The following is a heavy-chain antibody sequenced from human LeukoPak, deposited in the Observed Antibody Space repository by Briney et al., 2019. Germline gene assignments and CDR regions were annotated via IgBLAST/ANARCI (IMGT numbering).Heavy chain of an antibody. CDR1: GFSFRGYT. CDR3: AASDGEQQLAL. J-gene: IGHJ4*02. Sequence: GGSLRLSCAASGFSFRGYTMHWVRHVPGKGLEWVSLISWNGVTTYYGDSVKGRFTISRDDSKNSLYLQMNGLRSEDSALYYCAASDGEQQLALWGQGTLVTVSS. CDR2: ISWNGVTT. D-gene: IGHD6-13*01. V-gene: IGHV3-43*01.